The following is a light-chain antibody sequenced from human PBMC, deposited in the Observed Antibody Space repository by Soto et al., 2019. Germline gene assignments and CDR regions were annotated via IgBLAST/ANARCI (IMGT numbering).Light chain of an antibody. J-gene: IGKJ1*01. V-gene: IGKV1-5*01. Sequence: DIQMTQSPSTLSASVGVRVTITCRASQSISSWSAWYQQKPGKAPKLLIYDASSLESGVPSRFSGSGSGTEFTLTISSLQPDDFATYYCQQYNSYSPWTFGQGTKVEIK. CDR3: QQYNSYSPWT. CDR1: QSISSW. CDR2: DAS.